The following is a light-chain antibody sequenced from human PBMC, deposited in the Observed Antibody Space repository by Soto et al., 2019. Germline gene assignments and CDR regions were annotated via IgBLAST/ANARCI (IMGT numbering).Light chain of an antibody. CDR2: GAS. V-gene: IGKV3-20*01. J-gene: IGKJ5*01. CDR3: QQYGSSLIT. Sequence: EIVLTQSPGTLSLSPGERATLSCRASQSVSSSYLAWNQQKPGQAPRLLIYGASSSATGIPDRFSGSGSGTDFTLTISRLEPEDFAVYYCQQYGSSLITFGQGTRLEIK. CDR1: QSVSSSY.